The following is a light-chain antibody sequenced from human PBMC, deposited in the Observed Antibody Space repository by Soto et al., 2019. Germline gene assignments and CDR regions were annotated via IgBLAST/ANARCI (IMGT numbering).Light chain of an antibody. CDR3: QCYDCSMSGFYV. Sequence: QSVLTQPPSVSGAPGQRVTISCTGSSSNIGAGYDVHWYQQLPGTAPKLLIYGNSNRPSGVPDRFSGSKSGTSASLAITGLQAEDEADYYCQCYDCSMSGFYVFGPGTKLTVL. CDR1: SSNIGAGYD. V-gene: IGLV1-40*01. CDR2: GNS. J-gene: IGLJ1*01.